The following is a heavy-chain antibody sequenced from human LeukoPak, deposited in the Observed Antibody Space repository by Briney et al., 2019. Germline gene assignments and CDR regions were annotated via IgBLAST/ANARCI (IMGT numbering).Heavy chain of an antibody. V-gene: IGHV1-2*02. Sequence: ASVKVSCKASGYTFTGYYMHWVRQAPGQGLEWMGWINPNSGGTNYAQKFQGRVTMTRDTSISTAYMELSRLRSDDTAVYYCARDRGYDGSGYQYYFDYWGQGTLVTVSS. D-gene: IGHD3-22*01. CDR3: ARDRGYDGSGYQYYFDY. CDR1: GYTFTGYY. CDR2: INPNSGGT. J-gene: IGHJ4*02.